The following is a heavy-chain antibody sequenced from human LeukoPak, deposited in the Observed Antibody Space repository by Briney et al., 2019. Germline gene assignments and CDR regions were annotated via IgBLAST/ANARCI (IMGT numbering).Heavy chain of an antibody. CDR2: IYYSGST. CDR3: ASGSYYFDY. D-gene: IGHD1-26*01. J-gene: IGHJ4*02. Sequence: SETLSLTCAVSGGSISSYYWSWIRQPPGKGLEWIGYIYYSGSTKNNPSLKSRVTISVDTSKNQFSLKLSSVTAADTAVYYCASGSYYFDYWGQGTLVTVSS. CDR1: GGSISSYY. V-gene: IGHV4-59*08.